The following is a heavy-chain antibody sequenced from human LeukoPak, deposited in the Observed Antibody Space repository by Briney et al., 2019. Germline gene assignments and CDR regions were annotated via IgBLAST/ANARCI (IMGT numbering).Heavy chain of an antibody. CDR3: ARFHTTDYDSSGYYAEYFQH. CDR2: IIPILDIA. Sequence: SVKVSCKASGGTFSGYTISWVRQALGQGLEWMGRIIPILDIANYAQKFQGRVTITADKSTSTAYMELSSLRSEDTAVYYCARFHTTDYDSSGYYAEYFQHWGQGTLVTVSS. CDR1: GGTFSGYT. V-gene: IGHV1-69*02. D-gene: IGHD3-22*01. J-gene: IGHJ1*01.